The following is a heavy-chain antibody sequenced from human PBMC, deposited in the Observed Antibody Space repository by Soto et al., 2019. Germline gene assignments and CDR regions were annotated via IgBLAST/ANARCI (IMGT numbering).Heavy chain of an antibody. Sequence: LRLSYAASGFTSSSYAMSIVRQGPGKGLEWVSAISGSGGSTYYADSVKGRFTISRDNSKNTLYLQMNSLRAEDTAVYYCGILCGDSSGYGYCWGQGTLVTVSS. V-gene: IGHV3-23*01. CDR2: ISGSGGST. CDR3: GILCGDSSGYGYC. D-gene: IGHD3-22*01. CDR1: GFTSSSYA. J-gene: IGHJ4*02.